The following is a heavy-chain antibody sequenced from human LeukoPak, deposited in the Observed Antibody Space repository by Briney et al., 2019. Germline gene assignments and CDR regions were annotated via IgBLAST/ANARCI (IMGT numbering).Heavy chain of an antibody. CDR1: GGSISSGSYY. Sequence: SETLSLTCTVSGGSISSGSYYWSWIRQPAGKGPEWIGRIYTSGSTNYNPSLKSRVTISVDTSKNQFSLKLSSVTAADTAVYYCARSDSSAYYYYMDVWGKGTTVTISS. J-gene: IGHJ6*03. CDR3: ARSDSSAYYYYMDV. D-gene: IGHD6-25*01. V-gene: IGHV4-61*02. CDR2: IYTSGST.